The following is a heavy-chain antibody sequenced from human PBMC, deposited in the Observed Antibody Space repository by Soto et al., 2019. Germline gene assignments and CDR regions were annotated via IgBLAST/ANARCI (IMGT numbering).Heavy chain of an antibody. V-gene: IGHV3-11*06. D-gene: IGHD5-12*01. CDR2: ISSSSSYT. Sequence: QVQLVESGGGLVKPGGSLRLSCAASGFTFSDYYMSWIRQAPGKGLEWVSYISSSSSYTNYADSVKGRFTISRDNAKNSLYLQMNSLRAEDTAVYYCASDRGYDPFHYWGQGTLVTVSS. CDR3: ASDRGYDPFHY. J-gene: IGHJ4*02. CDR1: GFTFSDYY.